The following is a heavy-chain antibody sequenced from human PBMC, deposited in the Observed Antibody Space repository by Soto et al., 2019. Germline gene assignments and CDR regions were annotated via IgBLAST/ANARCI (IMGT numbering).Heavy chain of an antibody. Sequence: SVKVSCKASGGTFSSYAISWVRQAPGQGLEWMGGIIPIFGTANYAQKFQGRVTITADESTSTAYMELSSLRSEDTAVYYCARVGSSVGWFFDYWGQGTLVTVYS. V-gene: IGHV1-69*13. CDR2: IIPIFGTA. D-gene: IGHD6-19*01. J-gene: IGHJ4*02. CDR1: GGTFSSYA. CDR3: ARVGSSVGWFFDY.